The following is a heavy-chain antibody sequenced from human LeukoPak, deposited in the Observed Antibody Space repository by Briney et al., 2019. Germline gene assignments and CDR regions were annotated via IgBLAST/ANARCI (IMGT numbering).Heavy chain of an antibody. Sequence: AETLSLTCALYGGPFSGYYWSWIRQPPGKGREWIGEINHSGSTNYNPSLKSRVTISVDTSKNQFSLKLSSVTAADTAVYYCARAPHSSRITVASKLYYFDYWGQGTLVTVSS. CDR2: INHSGST. J-gene: IGHJ4*02. CDR1: GGPFSGYY. CDR3: ARAPHSSRITVASKLYYFDY. D-gene: IGHD6-19*01. V-gene: IGHV4-34*01.